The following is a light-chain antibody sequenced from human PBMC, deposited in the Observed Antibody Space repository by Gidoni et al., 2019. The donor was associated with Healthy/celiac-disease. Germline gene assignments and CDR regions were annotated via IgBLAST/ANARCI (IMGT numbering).Light chain of an antibody. CDR3: QQYVSSPWT. Sequence: VLTQSPRTLSLSPGERATLSCRASLSVSSSYLAWYQQKPGQAPRLLIYVASSRATGVPDRFSGSGSGTDFTLTISRLEPEDFAVYYCQQYVSSPWTFGQGTKVEIK. J-gene: IGKJ1*01. CDR1: LSVSSSY. CDR2: VAS. V-gene: IGKV3-20*01.